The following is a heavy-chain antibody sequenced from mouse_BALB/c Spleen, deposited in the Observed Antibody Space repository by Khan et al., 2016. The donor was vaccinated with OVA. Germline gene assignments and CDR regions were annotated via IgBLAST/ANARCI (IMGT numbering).Heavy chain of an antibody. CDR1: GYTFTSYD. CDR3: ARGGCGVFAY. CDR2: MFHGDGST. V-gene: IGHV1-85*01. J-gene: IGHJ3*01. Sequence: QVQLQQSGAELVKPGASVKLSCKASGYTFTSYDINWVRQRPEQGLEWIGWMFHGDGSTKYNENFKGQATLTTATSSSTAYLQLSMLTSEDSVSFFCARGGCGVFAYWGQGTLVTVSA.